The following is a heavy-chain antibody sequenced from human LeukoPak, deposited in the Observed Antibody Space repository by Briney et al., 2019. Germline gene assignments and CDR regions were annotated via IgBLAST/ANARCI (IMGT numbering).Heavy chain of an antibody. V-gene: IGHV3-30*02. CDR2: IRYDGSNK. CDR3: ARAYTDSGYVVEY. D-gene: IGHD6-25*01. Sequence: GGSLRLSCAASGFTFSNYGMDWVRQAPGKGLEWVAFIRYDGSNKYYADSVKGRFTISRDNSKNTLYLQMNSLRDEDTAVYYCARAYTDSGYVVEYWGQGTLVTVSS. CDR1: GFTFSNYG. J-gene: IGHJ4*02.